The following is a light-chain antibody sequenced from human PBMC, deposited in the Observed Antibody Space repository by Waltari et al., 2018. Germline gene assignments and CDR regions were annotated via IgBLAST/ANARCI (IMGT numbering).Light chain of an antibody. Sequence: QSALTHPRSSSWSPGQSVTNLCTGTSTDVGGYNLVPWYQQHPGKAPKWMIFDVTSRPSGVPDRFSGSKSGNTASLTISGLQAEDEADYYCCSYAGSIWVFGGGTRMTVL. CDR2: DVT. J-gene: IGLJ3*02. V-gene: IGLV2-11*01. CDR3: CSYAGSIWV. CDR1: STDVGGYNL.